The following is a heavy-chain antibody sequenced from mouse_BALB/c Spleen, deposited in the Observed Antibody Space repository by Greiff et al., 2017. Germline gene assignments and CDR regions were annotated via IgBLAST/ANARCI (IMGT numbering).Heavy chain of an antibody. V-gene: IGHV5-12-2*01. CDR2: ISNGGGST. CDR3: ASYGNLWYFDV. D-gene: IGHD2-1*01. J-gene: IGHJ1*01. Sequence: DVHLVESGGGLVQPGGSLKLSCAASGFTFSSYTMSWVRQTPEKRLEWVAYISNGGGSTYYPDTVKGRFTISRDNAKNTLYLQMSSLKSEDTAMYYCASYGNLWYFDVWGAGTTVTVSS. CDR1: GFTFSSYT.